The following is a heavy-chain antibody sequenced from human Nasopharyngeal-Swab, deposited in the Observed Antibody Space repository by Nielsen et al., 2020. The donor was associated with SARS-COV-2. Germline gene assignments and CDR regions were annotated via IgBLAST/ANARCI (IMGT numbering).Heavy chain of an antibody. J-gene: IGHJ3*02. V-gene: IGHV4-61*02. D-gene: IGHD2-2*01. CDR2: FYTTGST. CDR1: GDSTSSGSYY. Sequence: SETLSLTCTVSGDSTSSGSYYWSWIRQPAGKGLEWIGRFYTTGSTDYNPSLKSRVTISVDTSKNQFSLKLTSVTAADTAVYYCARSYCDSTRCANAFAIWGQGTMVTVSS. CDR3: ARSYCDSTRCANAFAI.